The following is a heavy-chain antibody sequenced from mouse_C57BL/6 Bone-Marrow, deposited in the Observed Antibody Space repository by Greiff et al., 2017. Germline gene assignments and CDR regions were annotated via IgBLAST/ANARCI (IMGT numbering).Heavy chain of an antibody. CDR3: ARGDDYDSYWYFDV. CDR2: INPSNGGT. J-gene: IGHJ1*03. V-gene: IGHV1-53*01. D-gene: IGHD2-4*01. Sequence: VQLQQPGTELVKPGASVKLSCKASGYTFTSYWMHWVKQRPGQGLEWIGNINPSNGGTNYNEKFKGKATLTVDKSSSTAYMQLSSLTSEDSAVYYCARGDDYDSYWYFDVWGTGTTVTVSS. CDR1: GYTFTSYW.